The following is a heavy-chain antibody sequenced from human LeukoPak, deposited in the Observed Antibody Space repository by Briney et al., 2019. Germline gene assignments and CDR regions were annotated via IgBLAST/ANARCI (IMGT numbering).Heavy chain of an antibody. CDR3: ARDSARSWYAFDI. J-gene: IGHJ3*02. Sequence: GGSLRLSCAASGFTFSSYWMSWVRQAPGKGLEWVANIKQDGSEKYYVDSVKGRFTISRDNAKNSLYLQMNSLRAEDTAVYYCARDSARSWYAFDIWGQGTMVTVSS. CDR1: GFTFSSYW. D-gene: IGHD6-13*01. CDR2: IKQDGSEK. V-gene: IGHV3-7*01.